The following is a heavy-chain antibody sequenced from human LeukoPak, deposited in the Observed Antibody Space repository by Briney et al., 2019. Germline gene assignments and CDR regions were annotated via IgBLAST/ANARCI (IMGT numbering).Heavy chain of an antibody. CDR1: GFIFSPYA. CDR2: ISSEGKTT. J-gene: IGHJ4*02. V-gene: IGHV3-64D*06. CDR3: VKDRWVDH. D-gene: IGHD6-13*01. Sequence: GGSLRLSCSASGFIFSPYAMHWVRQAPGKGLEYVSSISSEGKTTYYADSVKGRFTIPRDNSKNTLYLQVSSLRPEDTAVYYCVKDRWVDHWGQGTLVTVSS.